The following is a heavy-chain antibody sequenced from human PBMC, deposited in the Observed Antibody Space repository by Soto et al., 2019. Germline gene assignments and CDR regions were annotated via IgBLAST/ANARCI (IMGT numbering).Heavy chain of an antibody. CDR3: ARSGYCSGGSCYQAGGMDV. V-gene: IGHV1-45*02. D-gene: IGHD2-15*01. CDR1: GYTFTYRY. Sequence: GASVKVSCKASGYTFTYRYLHWVRQAPGQALEWMGWITPFNGNTNYAQKFQDRVTITRDRSMSTAYMELSSLRSEDTAMYYCARSGYCSGGSCYQAGGMDVWGQGTTVT. CDR2: ITPFNGNT. J-gene: IGHJ6*02.